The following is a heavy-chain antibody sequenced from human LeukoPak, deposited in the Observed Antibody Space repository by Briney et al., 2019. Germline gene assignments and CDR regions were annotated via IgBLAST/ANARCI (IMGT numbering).Heavy chain of an antibody. Sequence: SETLSLTCAVYGGSFSGYYWSWIRQPPGKGLEWIGYIYYSGSTYYNPSLKSRVTISVDTSKNQFSLKLSSVTAADTAVYYCVRVRVAFDAFDIWGQGTMVTVSS. CDR1: GGSFSGYY. CDR2: IYYSGST. CDR3: VRVRVAFDAFDI. D-gene: IGHD5-12*01. J-gene: IGHJ3*02. V-gene: IGHV4-30-4*01.